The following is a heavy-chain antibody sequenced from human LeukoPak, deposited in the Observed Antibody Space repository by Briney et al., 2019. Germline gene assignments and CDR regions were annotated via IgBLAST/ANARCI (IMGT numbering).Heavy chain of an antibody. J-gene: IGHJ4*02. D-gene: IGHD3-16*01. CDR2: ISYDGSNE. CDR1: GFTFSGYA. CDR3: ARELGGGSLHYFDY. Sequence: GGSLRLSCAASGFTFSGYAMHWVRQAPGKGLEWVAVISYDGSNEHYADSVKGRFTISRDNSQNTLFLQMSSLTAEDTAMYYCARELGGGSLHYFDYWGRGTLVTVSS. V-gene: IGHV3-30-3*01.